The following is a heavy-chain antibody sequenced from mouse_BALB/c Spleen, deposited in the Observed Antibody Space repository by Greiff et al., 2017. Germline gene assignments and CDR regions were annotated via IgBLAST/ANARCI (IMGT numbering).Heavy chain of an antibody. D-gene: IGHD2-4*01. CDR2: INPSNGGT. CDR3: TRGTMITPYYFDY. Sequence: QVQLQQPGAELVKPGASVKLSCKASGYTFTSYYMYWVKQRPGQGLEWIGGINPSNGGTNFNEKFKSKATLTVDKSSSTAYMQLSSLTSEDSAVYYCTRGTMITPYYFDYWGQGTTLTVSS. V-gene: IGHV1S81*02. J-gene: IGHJ2*01. CDR1: GYTFTSYY.